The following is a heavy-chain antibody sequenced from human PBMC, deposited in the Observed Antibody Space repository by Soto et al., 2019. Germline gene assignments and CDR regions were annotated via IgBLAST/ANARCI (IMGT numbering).Heavy chain of an antibody. V-gene: IGHV3-11*05. D-gene: IGHD3-22*01. Sequence: PGGSLRLSCVASGFPFSDYYIIWIRQAPGKGLEWVSYISSASSYTKYADSLKGRFTISRDNAKNSLSLQMNSLRAEDTAVYYCARGNYYDASDVDYWGQGTLVTVSS. J-gene: IGHJ4*02. CDR3: ARGNYYDASDVDY. CDR2: ISSASSYT. CDR1: GFPFSDYY.